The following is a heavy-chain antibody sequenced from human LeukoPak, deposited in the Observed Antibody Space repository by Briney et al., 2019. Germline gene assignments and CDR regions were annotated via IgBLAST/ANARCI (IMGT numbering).Heavy chain of an antibody. CDR3: AKGRRYAPLFTIRNYFGY. D-gene: IGHD3-3*01. J-gene: IGHJ4*02. CDR2: ISYDGSNK. V-gene: IGHV3-30*18. CDR1: GFTFSSYG. Sequence: PGGSLRLSCAASGFTFSSYGMHWVRQAPGKGLEWVAVISYDGSNKYYADSVKGRFTISRDNSKNTLYLQMNSLRAEDTAVYYCAKGRRYAPLFTIRNYFGYWGKGTRVTVSS.